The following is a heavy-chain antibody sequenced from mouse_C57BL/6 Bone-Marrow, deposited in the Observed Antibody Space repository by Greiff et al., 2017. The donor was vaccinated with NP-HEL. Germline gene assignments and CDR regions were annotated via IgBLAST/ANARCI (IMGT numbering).Heavy chain of an antibody. CDR1: YTFS. CDR2: GLGLEWIG. V-gene: IGHV1-87*01. D-gene: IGHD1-1*01. Sequence: QVQLQQSGPELARPWASVKISCQAFYTFSRGVRFAIMNTNYWLRCVTKRPGLGLEWIGAIYPGNGDTSYNQKFKGKATLTADKSSSTAYMQLSSLTSEDSAVYYCARGSDWYFDVWGTGTTVTVSS. CDR3: SEDSAVYYCARGSDWYFDV. J-gene: IGHJ1*03.